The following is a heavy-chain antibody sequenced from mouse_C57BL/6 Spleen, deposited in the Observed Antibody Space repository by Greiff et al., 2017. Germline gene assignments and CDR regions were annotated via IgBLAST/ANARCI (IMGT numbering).Heavy chain of an antibody. Sequence: EVKLVESGGGLVQPGGSLSISCAASGFTFTDYYMSWVRQPPGKALEWLGFIRNKANGYTTEYSASVKGRFTISRDNSQSILYLQMNALRAEDSATYYCARYRRGNYLYYYAMDYWGQGTSVTVSS. J-gene: IGHJ4*01. D-gene: IGHD2-1*01. CDR1: GFTFTDYY. CDR2: IRNKANGYTT. V-gene: IGHV7-3*01. CDR3: ARYRRGNYLYYYAMDY.